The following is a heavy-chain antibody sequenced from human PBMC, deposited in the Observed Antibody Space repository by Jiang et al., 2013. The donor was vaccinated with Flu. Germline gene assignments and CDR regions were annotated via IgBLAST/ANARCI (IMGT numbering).Heavy chain of an antibody. Sequence: SGAEVKKPGASVKVSCKASGYTFTNYGISWVRQAPGQGLEWMGWISTYNGKTNYAQKLQGRVTMTTDTSTNTAYMELRSLRSDDTAVYYCARFFHTTEVYYYYGMDVWGQGTTVTVSS. CDR1: GYTFTNYG. D-gene: IGHD1-1*01. CDR2: ISTYNGKT. J-gene: IGHJ6*02. V-gene: IGHV1-18*04. CDR3: ARFFHTTEVYYYYGMDV.